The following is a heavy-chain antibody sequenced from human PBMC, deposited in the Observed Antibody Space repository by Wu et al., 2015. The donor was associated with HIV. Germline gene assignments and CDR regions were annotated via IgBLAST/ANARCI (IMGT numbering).Heavy chain of an antibody. D-gene: IGHD6-13*01. Sequence: QVQLVQSGAEVKKPGASVKVSCKASGYTFTGYYIHWVRQAPGQGLEWMGWINPGSGDTSYSQKLQNRVTMTRDTSISTAYMELNRLRFDDTAVYYCARDFRQQEVWFDPWGQGTPVTVSS. CDR3: ARDFRQQEVWFDP. V-gene: IGHV1-2*02. J-gene: IGHJ5*02. CDR2: INPGSGDT. CDR1: GYTFTGYY.